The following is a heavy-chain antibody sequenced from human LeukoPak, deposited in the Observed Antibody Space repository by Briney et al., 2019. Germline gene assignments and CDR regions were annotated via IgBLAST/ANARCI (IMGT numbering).Heavy chain of an antibody. V-gene: IGHV1-2*02. CDR3: ARDGKNSGGVDY. J-gene: IGHJ4*02. CDR1: GYTFTGNY. D-gene: IGHD1-14*01. Sequence: ASVKASCKASGYTFTGNYMHWVRQAPGQGLEWMGWINPNSGGTNYAQKFQGRVTMTRDTSISTAYMELSRLRSDDTAVYYCARDGKNSGGVDYWGQGTLVTVSS. CDR2: INPNSGGT.